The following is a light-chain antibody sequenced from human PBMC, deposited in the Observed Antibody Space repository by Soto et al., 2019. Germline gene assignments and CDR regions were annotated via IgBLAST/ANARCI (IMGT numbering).Light chain of an antibody. Sequence: DIQMIQSQSSLSASVGDRVAITCRASQSISSYLNWYQQKPGKAPTLLIYAASSLQSGVPSRFSGSGSGTDFTLTISSLQPEDFATYYGQQSYSTPRTFGPGTKVYIK. CDR3: QQSYSTPRT. V-gene: IGKV1-39*01. CDR1: QSISSY. CDR2: AAS. J-gene: IGKJ3*01.